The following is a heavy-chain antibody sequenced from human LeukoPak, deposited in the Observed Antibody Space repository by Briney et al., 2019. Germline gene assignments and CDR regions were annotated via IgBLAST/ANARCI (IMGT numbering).Heavy chain of an antibody. Sequence: GGPLRLSCAASGFTFDDYAMHWVRQAPGKGLEWVSGISWNSGSIGYADSVKGRFTISRDNAKNSLYLQMNSLRAEDTALYYCAKDTLPDYWGQGTLVTVSS. CDR2: ISWNSGSI. CDR3: AKDTLPDY. V-gene: IGHV3-9*01. CDR1: GFTFDDYA. J-gene: IGHJ4*02.